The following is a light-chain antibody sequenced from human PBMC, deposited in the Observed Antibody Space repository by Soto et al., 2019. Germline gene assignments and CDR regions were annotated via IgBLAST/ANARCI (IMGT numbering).Light chain of an antibody. V-gene: IGLV2-14*01. Sequence: QSALTQPASVSGSPGQSITISCTGTSSDVGAYNYVSWYQHHPGKAPKLMIYEVSNRPSGVSNRFFGSKSGNTASLTISGLQAEDEADYYCSSYSTSSTVGIFGGGTKLTVL. CDR1: SSDVGAYNY. CDR2: EVS. CDR3: SSYSTSSTVGI. J-gene: IGLJ2*01.